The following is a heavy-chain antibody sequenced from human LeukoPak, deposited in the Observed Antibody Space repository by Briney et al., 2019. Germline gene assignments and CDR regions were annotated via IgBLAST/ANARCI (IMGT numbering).Heavy chain of an antibody. CDR3: ARHPSIAAAGREFDP. CDR1: GGSISSYY. D-gene: IGHD6-13*01. Sequence: SETLSLTCTVSGGSISSYYWSWIRQPPGKGLEWIGYIYYSGSTNYNPSLKSRVTISVDTSKNQFSLKLSSVTAADTAVYYCARHPSIAAAGREFDPWGQGTLVTVSS. CDR2: IYYSGST. J-gene: IGHJ5*02. V-gene: IGHV4-59*08.